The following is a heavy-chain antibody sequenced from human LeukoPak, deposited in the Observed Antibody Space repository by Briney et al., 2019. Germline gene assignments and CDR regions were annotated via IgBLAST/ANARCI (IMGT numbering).Heavy chain of an antibody. Sequence: GRSLRLSCAGSGFTFDDYAMHWVRQAPGKGLEWVSGISWNSGSIGYADSVKGRFTISRDNAKNSLYLQMNSLRGNDTAFYYCAKGERKWLARQPDYWGQGTLVTVSP. V-gene: IGHV3-9*01. D-gene: IGHD6-19*01. CDR2: ISWNSGSI. CDR1: GFTFDDYA. CDR3: AKGERKWLARQPDY. J-gene: IGHJ4*02.